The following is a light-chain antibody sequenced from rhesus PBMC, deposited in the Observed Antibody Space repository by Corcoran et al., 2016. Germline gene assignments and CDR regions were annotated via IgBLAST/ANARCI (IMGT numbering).Light chain of an antibody. CDR1: RSDMGGYNR. V-gene: IGLV2-13*02. Sequence: QAALTQSPSVSRSPGPSVTTSCTGTRSDMGGYNRVSWYQQHPGKAPKLMIYEVSKRPSGVSDRFSGSKSGNTGSLTISGLQAEDEADYYCSSYASTSAYIFGAGTRLTVL. CDR2: EVS. J-gene: IGLJ1*01. CDR3: SSYASTSAYI.